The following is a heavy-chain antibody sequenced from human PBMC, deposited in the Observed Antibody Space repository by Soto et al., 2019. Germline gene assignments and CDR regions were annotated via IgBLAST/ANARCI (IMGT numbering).Heavy chain of an antibody. J-gene: IGHJ4*02. CDR2: ISTKSGNA. V-gene: IGHV1-18*04. D-gene: IGHD3-3*01. CDR1: GYTFANYD. CDR3: ARSYFDSWTEYSTPVKY. Sequence: QVQLVQSAAEVKKPGASVKVSCKASGYTFANYDISWVRQAPGQGLEWMGWISTKSGNAEYAQNVQGRVTLTADSSTTTGHMELRSLRSDATAVYYWARSYFDSWTEYSTPVKYWGQGTLVAVSS.